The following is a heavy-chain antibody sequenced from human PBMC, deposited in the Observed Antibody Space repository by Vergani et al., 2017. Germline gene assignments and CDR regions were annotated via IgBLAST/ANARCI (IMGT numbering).Heavy chain of an antibody. J-gene: IGHJ4*02. Sequence: QVQLQESGPGLVKPSETLSLTCTVSGGSISSYYWSWIRQPPGKGLEWIGYIYYSGSTNYNPPLKSRVTISVDTSKNQFSLKLSSVTAADTAVYYCARVPGYCSSTSCPVDYWGQGTLVTVSS. CDR1: GGSISSYY. CDR2: IYYSGST. D-gene: IGHD2-2*03. CDR3: ARVPGYCSSTSCPVDY. V-gene: IGHV4-59*01.